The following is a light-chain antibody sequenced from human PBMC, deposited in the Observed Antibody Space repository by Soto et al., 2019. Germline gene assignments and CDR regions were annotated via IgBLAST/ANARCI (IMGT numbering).Light chain of an antibody. V-gene: IGLV1-40*01. CDR3: RSSESSLSGVV. Sequence: QSVLTQPPSVSGAPGQRVTISFTGSSSNIGSGYDVHWYQQLPATAPKLLLEGNDNRPSGLPDRFSGSKSGTSATLAITGLKAADEADYYCRSSESSLSGVVFGGGTKLTVL. CDR2: GND. CDR1: SSNIGSGYD. J-gene: IGLJ3*02.